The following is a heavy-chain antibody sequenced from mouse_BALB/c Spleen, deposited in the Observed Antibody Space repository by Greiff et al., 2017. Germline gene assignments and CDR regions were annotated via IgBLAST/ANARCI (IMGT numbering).Heavy chain of an antibody. D-gene: IGHD2-3*01. CDR1: GYSITSDYA. CDR3: ARGTGYYNFDY. J-gene: IGHJ2*01. V-gene: IGHV3-2*02. Sequence: EVKLMESGPGLVKPSQSLSLTCTVTGYSITSDYAWNWIRQFPGNKLEWMGYISYSGSTSYNPSLKSRISITRDTSKNQFFLQLNSVTTEDTATYYCARGTGYYNFDYWGQGTTLTVSS. CDR2: ISYSGST.